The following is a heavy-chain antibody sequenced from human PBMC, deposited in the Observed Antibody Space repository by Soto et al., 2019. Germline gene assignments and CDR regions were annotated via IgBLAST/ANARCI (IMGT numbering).Heavy chain of an antibody. D-gene: IGHD6-19*01. J-gene: IGHJ4*02. V-gene: IGHV3-23*01. CDR2: ISGSGGST. CDR3: SRRSSGWYFDY. CDR1: GFTFSSYA. Sequence: GGSLRLSCAASGFTFSSYARSWVRQAPGKGLEWVSVISGSGGSTYYADSVKGRFTISRDNSKNTLYLQMNSLRAEDTAVYYCSRRSSGWYFDYWGQGTLVTVSS.